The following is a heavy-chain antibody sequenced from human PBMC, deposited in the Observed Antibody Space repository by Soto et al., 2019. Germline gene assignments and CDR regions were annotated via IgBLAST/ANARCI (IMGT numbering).Heavy chain of an antibody. D-gene: IGHD5-12*01. CDR3: ARERHQMATITAFDI. V-gene: IGHV1-69*01. J-gene: IGHJ3*02. Sequence: QVQLVQSGAEVKKPGSSVKVSCKASGGTFSSYAISWVRQAPGQGLEWMGGIIPIFGTANYAQKFQGRVTITADESTSKAYMELSSLRAEDTAVYYCARERHQMATITAFDIWGQGTMVTVSS. CDR2: IIPIFGTA. CDR1: GGTFSSYA.